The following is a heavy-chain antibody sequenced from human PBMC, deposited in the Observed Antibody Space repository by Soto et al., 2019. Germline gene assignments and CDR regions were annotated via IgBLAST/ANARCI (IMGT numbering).Heavy chain of an antibody. CDR3: ARAGGSIAARPEDY. V-gene: IGHV3-21*01. Sequence: ESGGGLVKPGGSLRLSCAASGFTFSSYSMNWVRQAPGKGLEWVSSISSSSSYIYYADSVKGRFTISRDNAKNSLYLQMNSLRAEDTAVYYCARAGGSIAARPEDYWGQGTLVTVSS. J-gene: IGHJ4*02. D-gene: IGHD6-6*01. CDR2: ISSSSSYI. CDR1: GFTFSSYS.